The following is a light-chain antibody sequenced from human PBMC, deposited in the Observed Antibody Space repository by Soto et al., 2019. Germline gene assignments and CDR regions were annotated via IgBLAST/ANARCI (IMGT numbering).Light chain of an antibody. Sequence: QAVVTQEPSLTVSPGGTVTLTCASTTGAVTSAHHPNWFQQRPGQAPRSLIYSSTNRHFWTPARFSGSLLGGKAALTLSGVNTEDEADYNCLLDYVADLVIFGGGTKVTVL. J-gene: IGLJ2*01. CDR1: TGAVTSAHH. CDR2: SST. V-gene: IGLV7-43*01. CDR3: LLDYVADLVI.